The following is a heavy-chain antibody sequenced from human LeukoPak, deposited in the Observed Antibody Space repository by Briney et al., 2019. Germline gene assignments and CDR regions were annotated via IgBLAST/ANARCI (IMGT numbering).Heavy chain of an antibody. CDR3: ATGKDRSGYYYSLDY. J-gene: IGHJ4*02. CDR1: GGTFSSYA. D-gene: IGHD3-22*01. Sequence: SVKVSCKASGGTFSSYAISWVRQAPGQGLEWMGRIIPILGIANYAQKFQGRVTISADLATATAYMELSSLTSEDTSVYYCATGKDRSGYYYSLDYWGQGTLVAVSS. CDR2: IIPILGIA. V-gene: IGHV1-69*04.